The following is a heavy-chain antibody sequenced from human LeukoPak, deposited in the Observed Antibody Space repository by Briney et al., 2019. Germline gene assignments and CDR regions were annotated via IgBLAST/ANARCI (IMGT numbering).Heavy chain of an antibody. D-gene: IGHD6-13*01. CDR1: GGSFSGYY. V-gene: IGHV4-34*01. Sequence: SETLSLTCAVYGGSFSGYYWNWIRQPPGKGLEWIGEINHSGSTNYNPSLKSRVTTSVDTSKNQFSLKLSSVTAADTAVYYCARARSWYGRFDYWGQGTLVTVSS. J-gene: IGHJ4*02. CDR3: ARARSWYGRFDY. CDR2: INHSGST.